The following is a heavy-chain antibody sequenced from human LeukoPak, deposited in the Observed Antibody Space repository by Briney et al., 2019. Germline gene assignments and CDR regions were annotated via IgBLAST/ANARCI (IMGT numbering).Heavy chain of an antibody. D-gene: IGHD6-6*01. V-gene: IGHV1-69*13. CDR3: ARAGGPFSIAQHLGY. CDR1: GGTFSSYA. CDR2: IIPIFGTA. Sequence: SVKVSCKASGGTFSSYAISWVRQAPGQGLEWMGGIIPIFGTANYAQKFQGRVTITADESTSTAYMELSSLRSEDTAVYYCARAGGPFSIAQHLGYWGQGTLVTVSS. J-gene: IGHJ4*02.